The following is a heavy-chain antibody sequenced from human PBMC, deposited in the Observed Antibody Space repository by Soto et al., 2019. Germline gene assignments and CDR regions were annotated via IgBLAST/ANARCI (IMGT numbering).Heavy chain of an antibody. CDR2: ISSSGSTI. CDR1: GFTFSDYY. Sequence: VGSLRLSCAASGFTFSDYYMSWIRQAPGKGLEWVSYISSSGSTIYYADSVKGRFTISRDNSRNTLFLQMNSLRAEDTAVYYCARGRDGLNYYLDYWGHGTLVTVSS. CDR3: ARGRDGLNYYLDY. V-gene: IGHV3-11*04. D-gene: IGHD2-15*01. J-gene: IGHJ4*01.